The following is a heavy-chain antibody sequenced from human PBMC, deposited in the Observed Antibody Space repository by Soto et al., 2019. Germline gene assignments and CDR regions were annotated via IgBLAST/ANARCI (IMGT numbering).Heavy chain of an antibody. CDR3: ARDRRYYDSSAYYFDY. CDR2: IYSGGST. CDR1: GFSVSSNY. D-gene: IGHD3-22*01. V-gene: IGHV3-53*01. Sequence: EVQLVESGGGLIQPGGSLRLSCAASGFSVSSNYMSWVRQAPGKGLEWVSVIYSGGSTYYADSVKGRFTISRDNSKNTRYLQMNSLRAEDTAVYYCARDRRYYDSSAYYFDYWGQGTLVTVSP. J-gene: IGHJ4*02.